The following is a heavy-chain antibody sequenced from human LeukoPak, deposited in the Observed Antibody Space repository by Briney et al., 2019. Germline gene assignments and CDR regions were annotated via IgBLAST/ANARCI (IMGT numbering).Heavy chain of an antibody. CDR2: IIPLFGRA. CDR3: ARVFARGGEITGSYYYY. Sequence: SVKVSCKASGGTFSTYAVNWVRQAPGHALEWMGGIIPLFGRANYAQKFRGRVTITTDESTSTAYMELSSLRSEDTAIYYCARVFARGGEITGSYYYYWGQGTLVTVSS. CDR1: GGTFSTYA. D-gene: IGHD3-10*01. J-gene: IGHJ4*02. V-gene: IGHV1-69*05.